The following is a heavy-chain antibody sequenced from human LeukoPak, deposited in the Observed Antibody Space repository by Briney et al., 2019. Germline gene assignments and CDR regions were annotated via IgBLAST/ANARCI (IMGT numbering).Heavy chain of an antibody. CDR2: IYSGGST. D-gene: IGHD5-18*01. V-gene: IGHV3-53*01. CDR3: AREAQSYSFDY. Sequence: GGSLRLSCAASGFTFSSYAMSWVRQAPGKGLEWVSVIYSGGSTYYADSVKGRFTISRDNSKNTLYLQMNSLRAEDTAVYYCAREAQSYSFDYWGQGTLVTVSS. CDR1: GFTFSSYA. J-gene: IGHJ4*02.